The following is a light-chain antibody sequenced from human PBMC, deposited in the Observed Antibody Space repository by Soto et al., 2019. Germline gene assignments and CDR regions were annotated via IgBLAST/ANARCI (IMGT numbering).Light chain of an antibody. CDR1: QSVSRSY. V-gene: IGKV3-20*01. Sequence: EIVLTQSPGTLSASPGERATLSCRASQSVSRSYLAWYQQKPGQGPRLLIYGASSRATGSPDRFSGSGSGTDFAITISRLEPEDYAVYCCQRYDSAPLTFGQGTTVEIK. CDR2: GAS. CDR3: QRYDSAPLT. J-gene: IGKJ1*01.